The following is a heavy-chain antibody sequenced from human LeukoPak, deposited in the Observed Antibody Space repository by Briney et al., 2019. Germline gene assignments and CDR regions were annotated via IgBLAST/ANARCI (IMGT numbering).Heavy chain of an antibody. CDR2: SCSGGGT. CDR3: AQHNSGIGFDP. J-gene: IGHJ5*02. D-gene: IGHD6-19*01. Sequence: GGSLRLSCAASGFTFSSYAMSWVRQAPGKGLEWVSASCSGGGTYYADSVKGRFTISRDNSKNTLYLQMNSLRAEDTAVYYCAQHNSGIGFDPWGQGTLVTVSS. CDR1: GFTFSSYA. V-gene: IGHV3-23*01.